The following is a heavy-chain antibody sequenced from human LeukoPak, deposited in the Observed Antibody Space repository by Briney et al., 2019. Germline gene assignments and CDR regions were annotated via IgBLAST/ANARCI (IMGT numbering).Heavy chain of an antibody. V-gene: IGHV4-38-2*02. D-gene: IGHD7-27*01. CDR2: IYRTGTT. Sequence: SETLSRNCTVSGYSIGNGYFWGWIRQPPGKGLERIGNIYRTGTTFYNPSLQRRVSMSVYTSKNTFSLNLKSVTAADTAVYCCARHGDNPVGFDGWGQGTVVTVSS. CDR1: GYSIGNGYF. J-gene: IGHJ3*01. CDR3: ARHGDNPVGFDG.